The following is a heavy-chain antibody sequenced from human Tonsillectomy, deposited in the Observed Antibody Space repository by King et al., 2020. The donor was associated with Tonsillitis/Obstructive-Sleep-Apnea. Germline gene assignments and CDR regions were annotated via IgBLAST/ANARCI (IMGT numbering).Heavy chain of an antibody. CDR1: GFTFSSYA. Sequence: VQLVESGGGLVQPGGSLRLSCAASGFTFSSYAMSWVRQAPGKGLEWVSSISDSGDITYYADSVRGRLTISRDNSKNTLYLEMNSLRAEDTAVYYCAKYLSSEYQLLYNYYQYGMDVGGEGTTVTASP. V-gene: IGHV3-23*04. D-gene: IGHD2-2*02. J-gene: IGHJ6*04. CDR3: AKYLSSEYQLLYNYYQYGMDV. CDR2: ISDSGDIT.